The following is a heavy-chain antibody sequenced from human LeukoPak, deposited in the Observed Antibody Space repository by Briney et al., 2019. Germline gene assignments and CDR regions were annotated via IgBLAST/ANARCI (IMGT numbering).Heavy chain of an antibody. D-gene: IGHD3-3*01. V-gene: IGHV3-23*01. CDR2: ISGGGGET. CDR3: AKDPGPGYDFWGGLKSCDY. CDR1: GFTFSSYS. J-gene: IGHJ4*02. Sequence: GGSLRLSCAASGFTFSSYSMSWVRQAPGKGLEWVAAISGGGGETYYADSVKGRFTISRDNSKNTQYMQMNSLRAEDTAVYYCAKDPGPGYDFWGGLKSCDYWGQGTLVTVSS.